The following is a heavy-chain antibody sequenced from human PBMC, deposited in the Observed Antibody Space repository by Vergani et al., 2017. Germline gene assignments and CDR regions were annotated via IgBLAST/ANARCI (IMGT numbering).Heavy chain of an antibody. V-gene: IGHV5-51*01. CDR1: GYSFTSYW. Sequence: EVQLVQSGAEVKKPGESLKISCKGSGYSFTSYWIGWVRQMPGKGLEWMGIIYPGDSDTRYSPSFQGQVTISADKSISTAYLQWSSLKASDTAMYYCARSTSVGVRGVIINAFDSWGQGTMVTVSS. D-gene: IGHD3-10*01. CDR2: IYPGDSDT. J-gene: IGHJ3*02. CDR3: ARSTSVGVRGVIINAFDS.